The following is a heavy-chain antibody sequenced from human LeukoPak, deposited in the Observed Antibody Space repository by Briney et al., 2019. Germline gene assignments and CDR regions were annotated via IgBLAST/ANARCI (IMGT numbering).Heavy chain of an antibody. CDR2: IYYTGIV. D-gene: IGHD5-18*01. CDR1: GGSMNTYY. Sequence: SETLSLTCNVSGGSMNTYYWSWIRQPPGKGLEWIGYIYYTGIVDYNPSLKSRVTISVDTSKNQFSLKLSSVTAADTAVYYCARSEAKRGYSYVDYWGQGTLVTVSS. CDR3: ARSEAKRGYSYVDY. J-gene: IGHJ4*02. V-gene: IGHV4-59*01.